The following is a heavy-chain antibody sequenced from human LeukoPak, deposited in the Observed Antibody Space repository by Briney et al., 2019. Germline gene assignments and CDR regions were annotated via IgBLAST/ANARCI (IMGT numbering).Heavy chain of an antibody. CDR1: GFTFSRYS. D-gene: IGHD3-10*01. V-gene: IGHV3-48*01. CDR3: AREFRGVISYFDY. CDR2: ISSSSSTI. J-gene: IGHJ4*02. Sequence: GGSLRLSCAASGFTFSRYSMNWVRQAPGKGLEWVSYISSSSSTIYYADSVKGRFTISRDNAKNSLYLQMNGLRAEDTAVYYCAREFRGVISYFDYWGQGTLVTVSS.